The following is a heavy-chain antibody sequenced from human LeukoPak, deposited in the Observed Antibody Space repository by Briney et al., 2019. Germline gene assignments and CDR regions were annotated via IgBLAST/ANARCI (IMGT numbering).Heavy chain of an antibody. V-gene: IGHV3-30-3*02. D-gene: IGHD2-2*01. J-gene: IGHJ4*02. CDR2: ISYDGSNK. CDR3: AEGFYIVEVPAAHPYFDY. Sequence: PGGSLRLSCAASGFTFSSYAMHWVRQAPGKGLEWVAVISYDGSNKYYADSVKGRFTISRDNSKNTLYLQMNSLRAEDTAVYYCAEGFYIVEVPAAHPYFDYWGQGTLVTVSS. CDR1: GFTFSSYA.